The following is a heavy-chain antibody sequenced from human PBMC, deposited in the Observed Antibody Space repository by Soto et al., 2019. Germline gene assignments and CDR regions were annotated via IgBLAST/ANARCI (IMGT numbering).Heavy chain of an antibody. CDR1: GGSINNHY. Sequence: QVHLQESGPGLVKPSETLSLTCTVSGGSINNHYWSWIRQPPGKGLEWIGYIYYTGSTNYNPSLKSRVTMSVDTSKNQCSLNLTSLTAGDTAIYYCARANWYSEYWGQGTLVTVSS. D-gene: IGHD7-27*01. J-gene: IGHJ4*02. CDR2: IYYTGST. CDR3: ARANWYSEY. V-gene: IGHV4-59*11.